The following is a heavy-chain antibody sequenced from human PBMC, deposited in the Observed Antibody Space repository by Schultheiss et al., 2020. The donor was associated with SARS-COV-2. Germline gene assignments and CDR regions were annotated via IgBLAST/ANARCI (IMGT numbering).Heavy chain of an antibody. V-gene: IGHV3-23*01. D-gene: IGHD2-21*01. CDR2: ISGGGGST. CDR1: GFTFSSYA. Sequence: GGSLRLSCAASGFTFSSYAMSWVRQAPGKGLEWVSTISGGGGSTYYADSVKGRFTISRDNSKNTLFLQMNSLRAEDTAVYYCAKDLFDSWFDPWGQGTLVTVSS. CDR3: AKDLFDSWFDP. J-gene: IGHJ5*02.